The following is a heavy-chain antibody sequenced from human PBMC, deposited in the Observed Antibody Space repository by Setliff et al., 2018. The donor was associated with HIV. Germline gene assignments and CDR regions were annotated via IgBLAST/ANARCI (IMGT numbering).Heavy chain of an antibody. CDR2: IYYSGSA. D-gene: IGHD3-10*01. V-gene: IGHV4-30-4*01. Sequence: SETLSLTCTVSGGSISSDDSYWSWIRQPQGKGLQWIGYIYYSGSAYYNPSLRSRVTISTDTSKSQFSLKLSSVTAADTAVYYCARGPRGLRWGVYFQHWGQGTLVTVSS. CDR3: ARGPRGLRWGVYFQH. J-gene: IGHJ1*01. CDR1: GGSISSDDSY.